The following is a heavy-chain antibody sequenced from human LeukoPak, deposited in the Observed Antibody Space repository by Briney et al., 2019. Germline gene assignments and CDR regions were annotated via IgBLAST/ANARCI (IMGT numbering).Heavy chain of an antibody. J-gene: IGHJ4*02. V-gene: IGHV3-23*01. CDR1: GFTFSSYA. D-gene: IGHD3-22*01. CDR3: ARARNNYDSSGYSALDY. Sequence: GGSLRLSCAASGFTFSSYAMSWVRRAPGKGLEWVSAISGNGGSTYYADSVKGRFTISRDNSKNTLYLHMNSLRAEDTAVYFCARARNNYDSSGYSALDYWGQGTLVTVSS. CDR2: ISGNGGST.